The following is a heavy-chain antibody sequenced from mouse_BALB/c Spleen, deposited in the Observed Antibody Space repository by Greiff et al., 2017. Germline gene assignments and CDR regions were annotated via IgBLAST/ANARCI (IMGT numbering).Heavy chain of an antibody. CDR3: ARWLLHHYYAMDY. Sequence: EVKLVESGPGLVKPSQSLSLTCTVTGYSITSDYAWYWIRQFPGNKLEWMGYISYSGSTSYNPSLKSRISITRDTSKNQFFLQLNSVTTEDTATYYCARWLLHHYYAMDYWGQGTSDTVSS. D-gene: IGHD2-3*01. V-gene: IGHV3-2*02. J-gene: IGHJ4*01. CDR2: ISYSGST. CDR1: GYSITSDYA.